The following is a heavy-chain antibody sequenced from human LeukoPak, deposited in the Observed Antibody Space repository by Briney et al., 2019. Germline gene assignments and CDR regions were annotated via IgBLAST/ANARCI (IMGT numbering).Heavy chain of an antibody. D-gene: IGHD3-10*01. V-gene: IGHV4-59*01. J-gene: IGHJ6*02. CDR3: ARVRGVDYGMGV. CDR2: IYYSGST. Sequence: SETLSLTCTVSGGSISSYYWSWIRQPPGKGLEWIGYIYYSGSTNYNPSLKSRVTISVDTSKNQFSLKLSSVTAADTAVYYCARVRGVDYGMGVWAKGPRSPSP. CDR1: GGSISSYY.